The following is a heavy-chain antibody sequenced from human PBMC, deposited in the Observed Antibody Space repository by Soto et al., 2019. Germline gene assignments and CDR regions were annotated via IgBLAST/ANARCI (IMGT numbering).Heavy chain of an antibody. V-gene: IGHV1-18*01. CDR3: ARGSPDFWSGYPPYYFDY. CDR2: ISAYNGNT. J-gene: IGHJ4*02. D-gene: IGHD3-3*01. Sequence: GASVKVSCKASGYTFTSYGISWVRQAPGQGLEWMGWISAYNGNTNYAQKLQGRVTMTTDTSTSTAYMELRSLRSDDTAVYYCARGSPDFWSGYPPYYFDYWGQGTLVTVSS. CDR1: GYTFTSYG.